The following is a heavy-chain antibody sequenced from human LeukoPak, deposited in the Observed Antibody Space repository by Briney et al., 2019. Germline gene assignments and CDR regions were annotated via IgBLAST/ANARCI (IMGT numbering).Heavy chain of an antibody. J-gene: IGHJ4*02. CDR1: GFTFSSYA. V-gene: IGHV3-23*01. CDR3: ATGYCSGGSCYSD. Sequence: PGGSLRLPCAASGFTFSSYAMSWVRQAPGKGLEWVSAISGSGGSTYYADSVKGRFTISRDNSKNTLYLQMNSLRAEDTAVYYCATGYCSGGSCYSDWGQGTLVTVSS. D-gene: IGHD2-15*01. CDR2: ISGSGGST.